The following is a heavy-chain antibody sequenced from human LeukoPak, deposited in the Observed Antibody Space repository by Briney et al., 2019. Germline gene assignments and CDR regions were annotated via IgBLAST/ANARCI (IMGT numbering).Heavy chain of an antibody. J-gene: IGHJ4*02. V-gene: IGHV3-7*01. CDR2: IKQDGSEK. CDR3: ARRSSGWTYYFDY. Sequence: GGSLRLSCAASGFTFSSYWMSWVRQAPGKGLEWVANIKQDGSEKYYADSVKGRFTISRDNAKNSLYLQMNSLRDEDTAVYYCARRSSGWTYYFDYWGQGTLVTVSS. D-gene: IGHD6-19*01. CDR1: GFTFSSYW.